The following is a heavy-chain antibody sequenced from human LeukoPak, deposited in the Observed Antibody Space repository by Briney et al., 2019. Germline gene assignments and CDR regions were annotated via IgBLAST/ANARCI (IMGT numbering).Heavy chain of an antibody. V-gene: IGHV3-30*18. CDR2: ISYDGSNK. CDR1: GFTFSHYG. D-gene: IGHD3-3*01. Sequence: QPGRSLRLSCAASGFTFSHYGVHWVRQAPGKGLEWVAVISYDGSNKYFTDSVKGRFTISRDSSKNTLYLQMNSLRAEDTAVYYCAKVPFWSGFQADYWGQGTLVTVSS. CDR3: AKVPFWSGFQADY. J-gene: IGHJ4*02.